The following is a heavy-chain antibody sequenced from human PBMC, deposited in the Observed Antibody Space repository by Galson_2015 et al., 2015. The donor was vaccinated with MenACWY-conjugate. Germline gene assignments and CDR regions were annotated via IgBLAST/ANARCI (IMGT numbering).Heavy chain of an antibody. V-gene: IGHV3-74*03. CDR1: GFAFSNYC. Sequence: SLRLSCAASGFAFSNYCMHWVRQAPGKGLECVSRICAGGISIMYGDSVRGRFTISRDNTKNSMYLEMNSLRAEDTAVYYCARGHYGMDVWGQGALVTVSS. CDR3: ARGHYGMDV. J-gene: IGHJ6*02. CDR2: ICAGGISI.